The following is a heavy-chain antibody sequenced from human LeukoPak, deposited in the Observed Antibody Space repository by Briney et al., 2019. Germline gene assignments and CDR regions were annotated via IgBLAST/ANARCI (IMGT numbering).Heavy chain of an antibody. Sequence: GGSLRLSCAASGFSFSNYGMHWVRQPPGKGQEWVAFIRYDGSNKHYADSVKGRFNISRDNSKTTLYLQMNSLRPEDTAVYYCAKDFPSRDNFWSGYYTDFDYWGQGTLVTVSS. CDR3: AKDFPSRDNFWSGYYTDFDY. V-gene: IGHV3-30*02. D-gene: IGHD3-3*01. J-gene: IGHJ4*02. CDR2: IRYDGSNK. CDR1: GFSFSNYG.